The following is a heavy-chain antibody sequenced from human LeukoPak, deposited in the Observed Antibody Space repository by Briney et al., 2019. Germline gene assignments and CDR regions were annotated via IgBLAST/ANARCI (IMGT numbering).Heavy chain of an antibody. CDR1: GYTFTGYY. Sequence: ASVKVSCKASGYTFTGYYIHSVRQAPGQGRQYMGWINPHNGGTNYPPNFQGRVTRTRDTSISTAYMELSRLRYDDTATYYCARDYYGSGVPDFYYYYMDVWGKGTTVTVSS. V-gene: IGHV1-2*02. CDR2: INPHNGGT. CDR3: ARDYYGSGVPDFYYYYMDV. J-gene: IGHJ6*03. D-gene: IGHD3-10*01.